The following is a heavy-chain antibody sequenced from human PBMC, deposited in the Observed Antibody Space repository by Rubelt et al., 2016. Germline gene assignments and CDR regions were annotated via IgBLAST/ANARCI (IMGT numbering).Heavy chain of an antibody. Sequence: QVRLVQSGAEVKKPGSSVKVSCKASGGTFSSYAISWVRQAPGQGLEWMGRIIPILGIANYAQKFQGRVTITADKSTSIAYMELSSLRSEDTAVYYCASSLPNLFGIAARDYYYYYGMDVWGQGTTVTVSS. CDR2: IIPILGIA. V-gene: IGHV1-69*04. CDR1: GGTFSSYA. CDR3: ASSLPNLFGIAARDYYYYYGMDV. J-gene: IGHJ6*02. D-gene: IGHD6-6*01.